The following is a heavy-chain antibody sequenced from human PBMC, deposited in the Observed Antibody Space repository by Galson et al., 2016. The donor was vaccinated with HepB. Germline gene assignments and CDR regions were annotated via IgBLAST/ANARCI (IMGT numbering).Heavy chain of an antibody. CDR2: INHRGST. D-gene: IGHD1-1*01. CDR1: GGSFSGND. Sequence: SETLSLTCAVYGGSFSGNDWSWIRQPPGKGLEWIGEINHRGSTNYNPSLKSRVTISADTSKNQFSLRLTSVTAADTAVYYCARGYNWNQRGYFDYWGQGTLVTVSS. CDR3: ARGYNWNQRGYFDY. V-gene: IGHV4-34*01. J-gene: IGHJ4*02.